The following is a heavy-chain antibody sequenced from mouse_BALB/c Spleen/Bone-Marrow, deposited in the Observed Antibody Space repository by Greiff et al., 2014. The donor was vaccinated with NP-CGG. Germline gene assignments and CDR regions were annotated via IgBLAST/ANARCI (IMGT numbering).Heavy chain of an antibody. Sequence: QVQLQQPGPELVKPGASVKISCKASGYAFSSSWMNWVKQRPGQGLEWIGRIYPGDGDTNYNGKFKGKATLTADKSSTTAYVQLSSLTSVDSAVYFCARNDGYYRAMDYWGQGTSVTVSS. CDR2: IYPGDGDT. D-gene: IGHD2-3*01. CDR3: ARNDGYYRAMDY. V-gene: IGHV1-82*01. CDR1: GYAFSSSW. J-gene: IGHJ4*01.